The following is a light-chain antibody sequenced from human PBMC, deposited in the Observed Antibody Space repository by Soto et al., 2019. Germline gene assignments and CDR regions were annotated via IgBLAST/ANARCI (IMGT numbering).Light chain of an antibody. CDR2: AAS. CDR3: QQLNSYPRT. V-gene: IGKV1-9*01. Sequence: DIPLTQSPSFLSASVGDRVTITCRASQGISSYLAWYQQKPGKAPKLLIYAASTLQSGVPSRFSGSGSGTEFTLTLSSRQPEDFATYYCQQLNSYPRTLGQGTKVEI. J-gene: IGKJ1*01. CDR1: QGISSY.